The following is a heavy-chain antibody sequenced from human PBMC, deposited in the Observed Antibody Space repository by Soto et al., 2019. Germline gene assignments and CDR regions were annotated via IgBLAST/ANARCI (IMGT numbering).Heavy chain of an antibody. CDR3: ARGDFDD. CDR1: GFTFSRYW. V-gene: IGHV3-53*01. D-gene: IGHD3-16*01. CDR2: VYAGGNT. J-gene: IGHJ4*02. Sequence: GGSLRLSCAASGFTFSRYWMSWVRQAPGKGLEWVSIVYAGGNTYYADSVKGRFTISRDNSENTLFLQMSSLRAEDTAVYYCARGDFDDWGQGTLVTVSS.